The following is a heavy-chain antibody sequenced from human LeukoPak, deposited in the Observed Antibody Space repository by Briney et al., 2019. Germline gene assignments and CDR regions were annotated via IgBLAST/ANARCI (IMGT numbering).Heavy chain of an antibody. V-gene: IGHV3-53*01. D-gene: IGHD5-24*01. Sequence: PGGSLRLSCAASGFTVSSNYMSWVRQAPGKGLEWVSVIYSGGSTYYADSVKGRFTISRDNSKNTLYLQMNSLRAEDTAVYYCASRRDGYNYIDYWGQGTLVTVSS. J-gene: IGHJ4*02. CDR3: ASRRDGYNYIDY. CDR2: IYSGGST. CDR1: GFTVSSNY.